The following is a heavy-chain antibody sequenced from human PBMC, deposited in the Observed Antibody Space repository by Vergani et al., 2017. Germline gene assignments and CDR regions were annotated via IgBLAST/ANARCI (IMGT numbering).Heavy chain of an antibody. D-gene: IGHD3-10*01. CDR2: IHSSGTT. V-gene: IGHV4-61*02. J-gene: IGHJ5*02. CDR1: GGSITSGSFY. Sequence: QVQLHESGPGLVKPSQTLSLTCTFSGGSITSGSFYWSWILQPAGKGLEWIVRIHSSGTTNYNPSLKSRVTLSVDTSKNQLSLRMTSVTAADTAVYYCARDSWTSELRGVYWFDTWGQGTLVSVSS. CDR3: ARDSWTSELRGVYWFDT.